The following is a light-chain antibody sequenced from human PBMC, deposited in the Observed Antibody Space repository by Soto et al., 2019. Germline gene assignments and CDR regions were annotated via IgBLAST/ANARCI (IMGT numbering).Light chain of an antibody. Sequence: EIVMTQSPATLSVSPGERATLSCRASQSVSRHLAWYQQKPGQAPRLLIYGASTRATGIPARFSGSGSGTEFTLTISSLQSEDFAVYYCQQYDSWTTFGPGTKVDIK. CDR2: GAS. CDR3: QQYDSWTT. J-gene: IGKJ3*01. V-gene: IGKV3-15*01. CDR1: QSVSRH.